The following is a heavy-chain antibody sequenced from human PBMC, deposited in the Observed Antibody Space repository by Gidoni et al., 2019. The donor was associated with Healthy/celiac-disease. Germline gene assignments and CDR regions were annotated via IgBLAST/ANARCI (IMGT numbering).Heavy chain of an antibody. V-gene: IGHV3-9*01. Sequence: EVQLVESGGGLVQPGRSLRLSCAASGFTFDDYAMHWVRQAPGKGLEWVSGISWNSGSIGYADSVKGRFTISRDNAKNSLYLQMNSLRAEDTALYYCAKARYNWNDLGAFDIWGQGTMVTVSS. J-gene: IGHJ3*02. CDR2: ISWNSGSI. CDR1: GFTFDDYA. D-gene: IGHD1-20*01. CDR3: AKARYNWNDLGAFDI.